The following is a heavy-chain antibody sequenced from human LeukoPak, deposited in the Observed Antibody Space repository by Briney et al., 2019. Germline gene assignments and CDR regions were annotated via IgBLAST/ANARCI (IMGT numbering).Heavy chain of an antibody. D-gene: IGHD2-2*01. CDR1: GGSISSYY. Sequence: SETLSLTCTVSGGSISSYYWSWIRQPPGKELEWIGYIYYSGSTNYNPSLKSRVTISVDTSKNQFSLKLSSVTAADTAVYYCAREVPYCSSTSCLSDGMDVWGQGTTVTVSS. CDR3: AREVPYCSSTSCLSDGMDV. CDR2: IYYSGST. V-gene: IGHV4-59*01. J-gene: IGHJ6*02.